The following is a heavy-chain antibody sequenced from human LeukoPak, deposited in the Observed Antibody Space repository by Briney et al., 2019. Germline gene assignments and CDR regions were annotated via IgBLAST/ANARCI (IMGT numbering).Heavy chain of an antibody. V-gene: IGHV4-34*01. CDR3: TRQSGTVTPIDY. Sequence: SETLSLTCAVSSGSLSGYSWGWIRQAPGKGLDWIGEIHHSGSTTYNSSLKNRVTISLDKPKSQFSLILTSVTAADTVVYYCTRQSGTVTPIDYWGQGILVTVSS. D-gene: IGHD4-17*01. CDR2: IHHSGST. CDR1: SGSLSGYS. J-gene: IGHJ4*02.